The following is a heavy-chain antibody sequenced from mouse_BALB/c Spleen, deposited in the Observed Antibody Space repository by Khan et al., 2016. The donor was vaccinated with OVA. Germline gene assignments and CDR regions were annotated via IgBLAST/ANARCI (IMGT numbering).Heavy chain of an antibody. D-gene: IGHD1-1*01. CDR3: ARDCSRYNYAIDY. CDR1: GYSITSDYA. CDR2: ISYSGST. Sequence: EVQLVESGPGLVKPSQSLSLTCTVTGYSITSDYAWNWIRQFPGNTLEWMGYISYSGSTNYNPSLKSRISITRDTSKNQFILQLNSVTTEDTATXSCARDCSRYNYAIDYWGQGTSVTVSS. J-gene: IGHJ4*01. V-gene: IGHV3-2*02.